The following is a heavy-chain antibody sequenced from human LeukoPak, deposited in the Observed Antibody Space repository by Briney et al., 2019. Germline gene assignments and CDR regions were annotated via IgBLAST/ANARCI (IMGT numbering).Heavy chain of an antibody. V-gene: IGHV1-69*04. D-gene: IGHD6-13*01. CDR3: ARDQSLQLVPRYYYYGMDV. Sequence: KPGASVKVSCKASGYTFTSYGISWVRQAPGQGLEWMGRIIPILGIANYAQKFQGRVTITADKSTSTAYMELSSLRSEDTAVYYCARDQSLQLVPRYYYYGMDVWGQGTTVTVSS. CDR1: GYTFTSYG. J-gene: IGHJ6*02. CDR2: IIPILGIA.